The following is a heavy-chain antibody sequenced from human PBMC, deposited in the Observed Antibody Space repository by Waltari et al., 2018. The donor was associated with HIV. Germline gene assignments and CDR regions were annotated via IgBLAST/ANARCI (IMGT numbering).Heavy chain of an antibody. CDR1: GYSISAGYY. CDR2: MFHRVNP. J-gene: IGHJ4*01. CDR3: ATVSTITTEKYFDY. D-gene: IGHD5-12*01. V-gene: IGHV4-38-2*01. Sequence: VRLQESGPSEVKPSETLSLTCRVSGYSISAGYYWGWIRQSPGKGLEWIGTMFHRVNPYYNPSLQSRVSMSIDSSKTQFSLTLTSVTAADTAMYYCATVSTITTEKYFDYWGRGMLVTV.